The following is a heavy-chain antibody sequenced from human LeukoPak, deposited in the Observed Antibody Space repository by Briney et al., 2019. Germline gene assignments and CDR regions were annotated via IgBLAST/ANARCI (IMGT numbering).Heavy chain of an antibody. CDR2: MNPNSGNT. CDR1: GYTFSSYG. D-gene: IGHD2-15*01. V-gene: IGHV1-8*02. CDR3: ARGLRGRATDWFDP. Sequence: ASVKVSCKASGYTFSSYGISWVRQATGQGLEWMGWMNPNSGNTGYAQKFQGRVTMTRNTSISTAYMELSSLRSEDTAVYYCARGLRGRATDWFDPWGQGTLVTVSS. J-gene: IGHJ5*02.